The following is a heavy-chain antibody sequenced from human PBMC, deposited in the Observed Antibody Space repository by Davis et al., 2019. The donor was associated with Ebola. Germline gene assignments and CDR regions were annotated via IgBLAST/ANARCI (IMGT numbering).Heavy chain of an antibody. CDR2: INAGNGNT. CDR3: ARGNYGSGTYYNQYNWFDP. CDR1: GYTFTYYA. D-gene: IGHD3-10*01. J-gene: IGHJ5*02. V-gene: IGHV1-3*01. Sequence: ASVKVSCKASGYTFTYYAIHWVRQAPGQRLEWMGWINAGNGNTKYSQRFQGRVTITTDTSASTVYMDLSNLTSEDTAVYYCARGNYGSGTYYNQYNWFDPWGQGTLVTVSS.